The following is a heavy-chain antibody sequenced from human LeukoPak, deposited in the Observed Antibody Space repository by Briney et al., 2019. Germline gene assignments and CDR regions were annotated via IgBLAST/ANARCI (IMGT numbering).Heavy chain of an antibody. D-gene: IGHD3-22*01. V-gene: IGHV4-30-2*01. J-gene: IGHJ5*02. CDR1: GGSISSGGYS. CDR3: ARVLLGSSGYYYDVNNWFDP. CDR2: IYHSGST. Sequence: SETLSLTCAVSGGSISSGGYSWSWIRQLPGKGLEWIGYIYHSGSTYYNPSLKSRVTISVDRSKNQFSLKLSSVTAADTAVYYCARVLLGSSGYYYDVNNWFDPWGQGTLVTVSS.